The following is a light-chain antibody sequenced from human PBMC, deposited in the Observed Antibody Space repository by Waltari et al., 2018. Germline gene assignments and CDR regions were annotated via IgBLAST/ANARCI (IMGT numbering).Light chain of an antibody. Sequence: QSALTQPASVSGSPGQSITISCTGTSSDVGSNNLVSWYQQHPGKAPKLMIYEGSKRRSGVSNRFSGSKSGNTASLTISELQAEDEADYYCCSYAGSSTYVFGTGTKVTVL. CDR2: EGS. J-gene: IGLJ1*01. CDR3: CSYAGSSTYV. CDR1: SSDVGSNNL. V-gene: IGLV2-23*01.